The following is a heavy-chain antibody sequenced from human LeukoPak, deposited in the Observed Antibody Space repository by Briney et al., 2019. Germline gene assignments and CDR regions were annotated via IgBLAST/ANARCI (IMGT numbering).Heavy chain of an antibody. CDR2: IYYSGST. CDR3: ARNRVLSVTTRFDY. CDR1: GGSISSSSYY. J-gene: IGHJ4*02. V-gene: IGHV4-39*07. D-gene: IGHD4-17*01. Sequence: SETLSLTCTVSGGSISSSSYYWGWIRRPPGKGLEWIGSIYYSGSTYYNPSLKSRVTISVDTSKNQFSLKLSSVTAADTAVYYCARNRVLSVTTRFDYWGQGTLVTVSS.